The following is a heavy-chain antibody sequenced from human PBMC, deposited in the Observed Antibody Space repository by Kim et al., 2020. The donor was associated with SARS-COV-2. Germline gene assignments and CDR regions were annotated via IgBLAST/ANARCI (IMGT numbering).Heavy chain of an antibody. J-gene: IGHJ4*02. CDR1: GFTFSSYA. D-gene: IGHD3-10*01. V-gene: IGHV3-23*01. Sequence: GGSLRLSCAASGFTFSSYAMSWVRQAPGKGLEWVSAISGSGGSTYYADSVKGRFTISRDNSKNTLYLQMNSLRAEDTAVYYCPPPLWFGEFKFDYWGQGTLVTVSS. CDR3: PPPLWFGEFKFDY. CDR2: ISGSGGST.